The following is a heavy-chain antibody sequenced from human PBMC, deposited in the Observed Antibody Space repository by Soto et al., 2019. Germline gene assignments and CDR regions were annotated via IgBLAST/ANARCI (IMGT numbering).Heavy chain of an antibody. Sequence: SETLSLTCTVSGGSISSSSYYWGWIRQPPGKGLEWIGSIYYSGSTYYNPSLKSRVTISVDTSKNQFSLKLSSVTAADAAVYYCARLSKYGGNVFDYWGQGTLVTVSS. D-gene: IGHD2-15*01. V-gene: IGHV4-39*01. CDR1: GGSISSSSYY. CDR3: ARLSKYGGNVFDY. J-gene: IGHJ4*02. CDR2: IYYSGST.